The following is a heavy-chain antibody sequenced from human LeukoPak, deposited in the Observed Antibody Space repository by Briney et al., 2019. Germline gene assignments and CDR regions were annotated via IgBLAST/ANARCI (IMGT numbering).Heavy chain of an antibody. J-gene: IGHJ5*02. D-gene: IGHD3-16*01. Sequence: GASVKFSCKASGYTFTSYGISWVRQAPGQGLEWMGWISAYSGNTNYAQKLQGRVTMTTDTSTSTAYMELRSLTSDDTAVYYCARDLRMIGGGNWGSWFDPWGKGTLVTVSS. CDR2: ISAYSGNT. CDR1: GYTFTSYG. V-gene: IGHV1-18*01. CDR3: ARDLRMIGGGNWGSWFDP.